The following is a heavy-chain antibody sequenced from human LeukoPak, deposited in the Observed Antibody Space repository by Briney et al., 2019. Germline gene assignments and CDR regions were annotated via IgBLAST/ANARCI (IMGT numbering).Heavy chain of an antibody. Sequence: GRSLRLSCAASGITLSSYDMHWVRQAPGKALEWVAVISYDGSNKDYADSVKGRFTISRDNSKNTLDLQMNSLRAEDTAVYYCAKDSSAYYYGSGSPAPHYYGMDVWGQGTTVTVSS. CDR1: GITLSSYD. CDR2: ISYDGSNK. J-gene: IGHJ6*02. CDR3: AKDSSAYYYGSGSPAPHYYGMDV. D-gene: IGHD3-10*01. V-gene: IGHV3-30-3*01.